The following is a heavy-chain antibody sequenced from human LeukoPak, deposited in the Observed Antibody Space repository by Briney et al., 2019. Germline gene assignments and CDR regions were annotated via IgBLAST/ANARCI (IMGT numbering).Heavy chain of an antibody. CDR3: AREGPRGNSQFDY. V-gene: IGHV3-33*01. Sequence: GGSLRLSCAASGFTFSSYGMHWVRQAPGKGLEWVALIWYDGSNKYYADSVKGRLAISRDNSKNTLYLQMNSLRAEDTAVYYCAREGPRGNSQFDYWGQGTLVTVSS. CDR1: GFTFSSYG. J-gene: IGHJ4*02. CDR2: IWYDGSNK. D-gene: IGHD2/OR15-2a*01.